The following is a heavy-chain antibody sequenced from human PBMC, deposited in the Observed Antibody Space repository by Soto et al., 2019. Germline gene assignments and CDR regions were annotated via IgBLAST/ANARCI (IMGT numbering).Heavy chain of an antibody. CDR1: GGTFSSYT. Sequence: QVQLVQSGAEVKKPGSSVKVSCKASGGTFSSYTISWVRQAPGQGLEWMGRIIPILGIANYAQKFQGRVTITADKYTSTAYMELSSLRSEDTAVYYCARIAPAVAGLDYWGQGTLVTVSS. V-gene: IGHV1-69*02. D-gene: IGHD6-19*01. CDR2: IIPILGIA. CDR3: ARIAPAVAGLDY. J-gene: IGHJ4*02.